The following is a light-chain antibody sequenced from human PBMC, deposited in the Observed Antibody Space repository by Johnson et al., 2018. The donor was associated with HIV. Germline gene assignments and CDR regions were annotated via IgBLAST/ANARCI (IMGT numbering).Light chain of an antibody. Sequence: QSVLTQPPSVSAAPGQRVTISCSGSSSNIGDNFVSWYQQFPGAAPKLLIFENYKRPSGIPDRFSGSKSGTSATLGITGLQTGDEADYYCGTWDPSLSAGEVFGTGTKVTVL. V-gene: IGLV1-51*02. CDR2: ENY. J-gene: IGLJ1*01. CDR3: GTWDPSLSAGEV. CDR1: SSNIGDNF.